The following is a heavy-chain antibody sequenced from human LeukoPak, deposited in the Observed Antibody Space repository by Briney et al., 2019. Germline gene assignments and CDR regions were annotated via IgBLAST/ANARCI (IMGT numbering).Heavy chain of an antibody. D-gene: IGHD2-2*01. V-gene: IGHV3-30*02. CDR3: AKVLLRYCSSPSCSYFDS. J-gene: IGHJ4*02. Sequence: PGGSLRLSCAASGSTFSGYGMHWVRQAPGKGLEWVAFTRYDGSNNYYADSVKGRITISRDNPKNTLYLQMNSLRAEDTAVYYCAKVLLRYCSSPSCSYFDSWGQGTLVTVSS. CDR2: TRYDGSNN. CDR1: GSTFSGYG.